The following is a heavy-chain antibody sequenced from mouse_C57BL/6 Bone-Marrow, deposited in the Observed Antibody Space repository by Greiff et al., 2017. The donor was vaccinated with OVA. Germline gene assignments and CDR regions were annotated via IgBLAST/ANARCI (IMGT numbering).Heavy chain of an antibody. V-gene: IGHV3-6*01. CDR2: ISYDGSN. CDR1: GYSITSGYY. J-gene: IGHJ1*03. Sequence: VQLQQSGPGLVKPSQSLSLTCSVTGYSITSGYYWNWIRQFPGNKLEWMGYISYDGSNNYNPSLKNRISITRDTSKNQFFLKLNSVTTEDTATYYCARGRPWYFDVWGTGTTVTVSS. CDR3: ARGRPWYFDV.